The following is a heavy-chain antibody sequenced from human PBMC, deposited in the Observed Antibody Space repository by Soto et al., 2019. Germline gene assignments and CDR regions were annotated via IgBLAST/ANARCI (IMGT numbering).Heavy chain of an antibody. Sequence: ASVKVSCKASGYAFTGYYMHWVRQAPGQGLEWMGWINPNSGGANYAQKFQGRVTMTRDTSISTAYMELSRLRSDDTAVYYCARQMATRYFDYWGQGTLVTVSS. CDR3: ARQMATRYFDY. V-gene: IGHV1-2*02. CDR1: GYAFTGYY. D-gene: IGHD5-12*01. CDR2: INPNSGGA. J-gene: IGHJ4*02.